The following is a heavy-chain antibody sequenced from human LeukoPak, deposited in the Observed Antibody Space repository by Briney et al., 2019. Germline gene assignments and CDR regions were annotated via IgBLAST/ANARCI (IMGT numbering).Heavy chain of an antibody. D-gene: IGHD3-10*01. CDR1: GGSFSGHY. V-gene: IGHV4-34*01. CDR2: INHSGST. J-gene: IGHJ5*02. CDR3: ARGPRGPMVRGVTSWFDP. Sequence: PSETLSLTCAVYGGSFSGHYWSWIRPPPGKGLEWIGEINHSGSTNYNPSLKSRVTISVDTSKNQFSLKLSSVTAADTAVYYCARGPRGPMVRGVTSWFDPWGQGTLVTVSS.